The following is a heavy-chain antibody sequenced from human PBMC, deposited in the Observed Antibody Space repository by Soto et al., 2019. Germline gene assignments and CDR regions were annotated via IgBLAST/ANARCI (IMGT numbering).Heavy chain of an antibody. CDR2: IYYSGST. V-gene: IGHV4-30-4*01. Sequence: SETLSLTCTVSGGSISSGDYYWSWIRQPPGKGLERIGYIYYSGSTYYNPSLKSRVTISVDTSKNQFSLKLSSVTAADTAVYYCARDLGITGIHAYYYGMDVWGQGTTVTVSS. D-gene: IGHD1-20*01. CDR1: GGSISSGDYY. J-gene: IGHJ6*02. CDR3: ARDLGITGIHAYYYGMDV.